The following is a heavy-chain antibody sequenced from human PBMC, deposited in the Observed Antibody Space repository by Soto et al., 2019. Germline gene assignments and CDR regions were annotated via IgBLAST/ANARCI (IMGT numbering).Heavy chain of an antibody. J-gene: IGHJ3*02. Sequence: QVQLQESGPGLVKPSETLSLTCTVSGGSVISGSYYWSWLRQSPGKGLEWIGYIYYTGTTNYNPSLKSRVTMSVDTSWNQFSLRLNSVTAADTAMYYCARSPYVYNDSDYYYSGLVFRGALDIWGQGTMVTVSS. CDR3: ARSPYVYNDSDYYYSGLVFRGALDI. V-gene: IGHV4-61*01. CDR2: IYYTGTT. CDR1: GGSVISGSYY. D-gene: IGHD3-22*01.